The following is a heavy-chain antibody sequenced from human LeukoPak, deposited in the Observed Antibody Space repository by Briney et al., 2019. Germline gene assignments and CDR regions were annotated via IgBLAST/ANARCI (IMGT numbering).Heavy chain of an antibody. Sequence: GASVKVSCKTSAYTFTSFGISWVRQAPGQGLEWMGWINTYNGNTNYAQKLQGRVTMTTDTSTSTSYMELRSLRSDDTAIYYCARLDGAPAPRIFDYWGQGTLLTVSS. J-gene: IGHJ4*02. D-gene: IGHD1-1*01. CDR1: AYTFTSFG. CDR2: INTYNGNT. CDR3: ARLDGAPAPRIFDY. V-gene: IGHV1-18*01.